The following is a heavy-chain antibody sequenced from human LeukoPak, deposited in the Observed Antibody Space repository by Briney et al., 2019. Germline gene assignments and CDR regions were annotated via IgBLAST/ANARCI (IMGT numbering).Heavy chain of an antibody. Sequence: KPSETLSLTCSVSGVSIDSYPWSWIRQPPGKGQEWIGYFYYTGSTNYSPSFEGRVTISEDTSKNQISLRLTSVTAADTAVYYCAGRTAATTRPFDYWGQGTLVTVSS. D-gene: IGHD2-21*02. CDR3: AGRTAATTRPFDY. V-gene: IGHV4-59*01. CDR1: GVSIDSYP. CDR2: FYYTGST. J-gene: IGHJ4*02.